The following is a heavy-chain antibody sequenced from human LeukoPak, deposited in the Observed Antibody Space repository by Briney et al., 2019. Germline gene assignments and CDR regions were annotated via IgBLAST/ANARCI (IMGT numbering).Heavy chain of an antibody. D-gene: IGHD6-13*01. CDR3: ARSEYSSRWHWFDP. J-gene: IGHJ5*02. V-gene: IGHV1-69*02. CDR2: IIPILGIA. CDR1: GGTFSSYT. Sequence: SVKVSCKASGGTFSSYTISWVRQAPGQGLEWMGRIIPILGIANYAQKFQGRVTITADKSTSTAYMEPSSLRSEDTAVYYCARSEYSSRWHWFDPWGQGTLVTVSS.